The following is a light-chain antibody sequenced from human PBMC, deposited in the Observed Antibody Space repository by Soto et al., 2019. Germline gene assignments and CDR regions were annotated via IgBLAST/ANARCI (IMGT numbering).Light chain of an antibody. CDR1: SSDVGGYHY. CDR3: SSYAGRNTLV. Sequence: QSALTQPPSASGSPGQSVTISCTGTSSDVGGYHYVSWYQQHPGKVPKLMIYEVSKRPSGVPDRFSGFKSGNTASLTVSGLQAEDEADYYCSSYAGRNTLVFGGGTKLTVL. V-gene: IGLV2-8*01. J-gene: IGLJ2*01. CDR2: EVS.